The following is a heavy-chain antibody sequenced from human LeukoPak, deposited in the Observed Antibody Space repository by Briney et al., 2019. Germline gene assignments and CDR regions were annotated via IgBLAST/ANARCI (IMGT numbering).Heavy chain of an antibody. CDR2: INPNSGGT. Sequence: ASVKVSCKASGYTFTCYYMHWVRQAPGQGLEWMGWINPNSGGTNYAQKFQGRVTMTRDTSISTAYMELSRLRSDDTAVYYCARDPQLGYCSSTSCRAGMDVWGQGTTVTVSS. J-gene: IGHJ6*02. D-gene: IGHD2-2*01. CDR1: GYTFTCYY. CDR3: ARDPQLGYCSSTSCRAGMDV. V-gene: IGHV1-2*02.